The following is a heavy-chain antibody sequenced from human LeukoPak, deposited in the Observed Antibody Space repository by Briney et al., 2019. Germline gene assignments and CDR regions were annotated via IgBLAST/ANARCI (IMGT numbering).Heavy chain of an antibody. CDR3: ARRVGGVMSAFDI. Sequence: GASVKVSCKASGYTFTGYYMHWVRQAPGQGLEWMGWINPNSGGTNYAQKFKGRVTMTRDTSISTAYMELSRLRSDDTAVYYCARRVGGVMSAFDIWGQGTMVTVSS. D-gene: IGHD3-16*01. CDR2: INPNSGGT. J-gene: IGHJ3*02. V-gene: IGHV1-2*02. CDR1: GYTFTGYY.